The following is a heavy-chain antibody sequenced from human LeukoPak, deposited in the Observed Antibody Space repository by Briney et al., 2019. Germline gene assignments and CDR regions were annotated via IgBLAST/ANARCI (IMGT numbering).Heavy chain of an antibody. D-gene: IGHD5-24*01. CDR3: ARDSRDGYNYHYYYGMDV. V-gene: IGHV1-46*01. J-gene: IGHJ6*02. CDR1: GYTFTSYY. Sequence: ASVKVSCKASGYTFTSYYMHWVRQAPGQGPEWMGIINPSGGSTSYAQKFQGRVTMTRDTSTSTVYMELSSLRSEDTAVYYCARDSRDGYNYHYYYGMDVWGQGTTVTVSS. CDR2: INPSGGST.